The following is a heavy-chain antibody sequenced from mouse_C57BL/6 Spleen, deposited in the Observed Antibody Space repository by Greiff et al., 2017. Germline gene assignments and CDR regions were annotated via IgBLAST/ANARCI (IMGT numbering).Heavy chain of an antibody. Sequence: VQLQQSGPVLVKPGASVKMSCKASGYTFTDYYMNWVKQSHGKSLEWIGVINPYNGGTSYNQKFKGKATLTVDKSSSTAYMELNSLTSEDSAVYYCARSRDGAMDYWGQGTSVTVSS. CDR3: ARSRDGAMDY. D-gene: IGHD3-3*01. CDR2: INPYNGGT. V-gene: IGHV1-19*01. J-gene: IGHJ4*01. CDR1: GYTFTDYY.